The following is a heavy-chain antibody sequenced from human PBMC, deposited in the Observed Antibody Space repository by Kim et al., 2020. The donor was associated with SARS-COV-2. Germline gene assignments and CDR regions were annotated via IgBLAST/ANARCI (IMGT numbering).Heavy chain of an antibody. J-gene: IGHJ3*02. V-gene: IGHV3-23*01. CDR3: ARERGAFDI. CDR2: T. D-gene: IGHD1-26*01. Sequence: TYYADSVKGRFTISRDSSKNTLYLQMNSLRAEDTAVYYCARERGAFDIWGQGTMVTVSS.